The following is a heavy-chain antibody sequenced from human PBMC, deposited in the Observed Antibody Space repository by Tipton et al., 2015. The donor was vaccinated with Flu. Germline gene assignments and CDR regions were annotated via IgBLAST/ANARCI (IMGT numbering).Heavy chain of an antibody. Sequence: SLRLSCEASGFTFSGHAMHWVRQAPGKGLEWVATISHDGNDKYYIGSVRGRFTIFRDDSKNMVYLQMNSLRTEDTALYYCAKDLAGMYYFYGMDVWGQGTTVTVSS. CDR3: AKDLAGMYYFYGMDV. CDR2: ISHDGNDK. D-gene: IGHD6-19*01. V-gene: IGHV3-30*04. CDR1: GFTFSGHA. J-gene: IGHJ6*02.